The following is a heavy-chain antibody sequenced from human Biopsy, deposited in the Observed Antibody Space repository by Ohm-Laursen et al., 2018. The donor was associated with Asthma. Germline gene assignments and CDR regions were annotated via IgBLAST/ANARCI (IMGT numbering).Heavy chain of an antibody. D-gene: IGHD3-3*01. CDR3: ARTFHFWSPYHAEHYQL. J-gene: IGHJ1*01. Sequence: GSLRLSCTASGFTFGDCCMSWVRQVPGQGLEWVANIKHDGSEKNHVDSLKGRFTISRDNAKNLLFLQMNSLRAEDTAVYYCARTFHFWSPYHAEHYQLWGQGTLVTVSS. V-gene: IGHV3-7*01. CDR2: IKHDGSEK. CDR1: GFTFGDCC.